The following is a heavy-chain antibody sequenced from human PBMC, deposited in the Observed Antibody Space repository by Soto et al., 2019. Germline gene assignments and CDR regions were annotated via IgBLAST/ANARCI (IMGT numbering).Heavy chain of an antibody. V-gene: IGHV3-66*01. Sequence: EVQLLESGGGLVQPGGSLRLSCAASGFTVSSSYMSWVRQAPGKGLEWVSTIYVGGNTYYADSVKGRFTISRDNSKNTLYLQMNSLSAEDTAVYYCACKVGSSGWYPVGYWGQGTLVTVSS. CDR2: IYVGGNT. CDR1: GFTVSSSY. J-gene: IGHJ4*02. D-gene: IGHD6-19*01. CDR3: ACKVGSSGWYPVGY.